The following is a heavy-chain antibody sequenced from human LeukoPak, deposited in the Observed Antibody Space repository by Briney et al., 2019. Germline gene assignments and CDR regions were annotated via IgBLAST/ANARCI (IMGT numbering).Heavy chain of an antibody. J-gene: IGHJ4*02. D-gene: IGHD5-18*01. CDR3: ASGNGYSYGSDY. V-gene: IGHV4-30-2*01. CDR2: IYHSGST. CDR1: GGSISSGGYS. Sequence: SETLSLTCAVSGGSISSGGYSWSWIRQPPGKGLEWIGYIYHSGSTYYNPSLKSQVTISVDRSKNQFSLKLSSVTAADTAVYYCASGNGYSYGSDYWGQGTLVTVSS.